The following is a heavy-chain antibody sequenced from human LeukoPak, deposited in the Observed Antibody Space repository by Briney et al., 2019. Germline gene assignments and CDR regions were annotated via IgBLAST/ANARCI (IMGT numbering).Heavy chain of an antibody. CDR2: INSDGSST. D-gene: IGHD2-15*01. Sequence: PGGSLRLSCAASGFTFSSSWTHWVRQAPGKGLVWVSRINSDGSSTSYADSVKGRFTISRDNAKNTLYLQMNSLRAEDTAVYYCARGTSGPGTFDYWGQGTLVTVSS. V-gene: IGHV3-74*01. CDR3: ARGTSGPGTFDY. CDR1: GFTFSSSW. J-gene: IGHJ4*02.